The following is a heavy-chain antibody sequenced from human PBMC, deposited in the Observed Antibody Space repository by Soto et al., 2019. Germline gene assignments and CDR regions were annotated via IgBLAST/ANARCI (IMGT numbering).Heavy chain of an antibody. CDR3: AKDSSRYDFWSGYTRLTYYYYGMDV. Sequence: LRLSCAASGFTFSSYGMHWVRQAPGKGLEWVAVISYDGSNKYYADSVKGRFTISRDNSKNTLYLQMNSLRAEDTAVYYCAKDSSRYDFWSGYTRLTYYYYGMDVWGQGTTVTVSS. J-gene: IGHJ6*02. V-gene: IGHV3-30*18. CDR2: ISYDGSNK. CDR1: GFTFSSYG. D-gene: IGHD3-3*01.